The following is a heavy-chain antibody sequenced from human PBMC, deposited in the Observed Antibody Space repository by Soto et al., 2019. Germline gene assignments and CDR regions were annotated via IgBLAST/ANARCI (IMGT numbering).Heavy chain of an antibody. CDR2: IYYSGST. Sequence: SETLSLTCTVSGGSVSSGSYYWSWIRQPPGKGLEWIGYIYYSGSTNYNPSLKSRVTISVDTSKNQFSLKLSSVTAADTAVYYCARDPQQLEASYYYYGMDVWGQGTTVTVSS. D-gene: IGHD6-13*01. V-gene: IGHV4-61*01. CDR3: ARDPQQLEASYYYYGMDV. CDR1: GGSVSSGSYY. J-gene: IGHJ6*02.